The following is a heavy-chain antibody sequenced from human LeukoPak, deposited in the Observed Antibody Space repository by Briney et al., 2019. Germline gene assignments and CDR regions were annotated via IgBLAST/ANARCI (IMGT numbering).Heavy chain of an antibody. J-gene: IGHJ4*02. CDR3: ARETATTAAAAFDY. Sequence: GGSLRLSCAASGFTFSSYAMSWVRQAPGKGLEWVSVIYSGGSTYYADSVKGRFTISRDNSKNTLYLQMNSLRAEDTAVYYCARETATTAAAAFDYWGQGTLVTVSS. CDR1: GFTFSSYA. D-gene: IGHD6-13*01. V-gene: IGHV3-66*01. CDR2: IYSGGST.